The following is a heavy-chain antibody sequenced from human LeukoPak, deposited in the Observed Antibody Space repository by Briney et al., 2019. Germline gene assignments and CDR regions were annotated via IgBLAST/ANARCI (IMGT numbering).Heavy chain of an antibody. J-gene: IGHJ4*02. Sequence: SVKVPCKASGGTFSSYAISWVRQAPGQGLEWMGRIIPIFGTANYAQKFQGRVTITTDESTSTAYMELSSLRSEDTAVYYCARGGYSSGTYFDYWGQGTLVTVSS. V-gene: IGHV1-69*05. CDR1: GGTFSSYA. CDR2: IIPIFGTA. CDR3: ARGGYSSGTYFDY. D-gene: IGHD6-19*01.